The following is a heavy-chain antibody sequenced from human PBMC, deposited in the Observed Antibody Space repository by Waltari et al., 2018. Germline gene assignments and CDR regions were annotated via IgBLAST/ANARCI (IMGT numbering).Heavy chain of an antibody. Sequence: QVQLAQSGAEVKKPGSSVKVSCKASGGTFSSYAISWFRQAPGQGLEWMGGIIPIFGTANYAQKFQGRVTITTDESTSTAYMELSSLRSEDTAVYYCARGGSYNWNDFYYYGMDVWGQGTTVTVSS. CDR1: GGTFSSYA. V-gene: IGHV1-69*05. CDR2: IIPIFGTA. D-gene: IGHD1-1*01. CDR3: ARGGSYNWNDFYYYGMDV. J-gene: IGHJ6*02.